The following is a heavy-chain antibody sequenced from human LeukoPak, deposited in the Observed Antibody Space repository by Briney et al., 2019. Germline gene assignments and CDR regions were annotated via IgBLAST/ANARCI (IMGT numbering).Heavy chain of an antibody. D-gene: IGHD6-6*01. CDR3: ARVRSSSGRRYFDY. Sequence: GGSLRLSCAASGFTFSSYAMHWVRQAPGKGLEWVSSISSSSSYIYYADSVKGRFTISRDNAKNSLYLQMNSLRAEDTAVYYCARVRSSSGRRYFDYWGQGTLVTVSS. CDR1: GFTFSSYA. J-gene: IGHJ4*02. CDR2: ISSSSSYI. V-gene: IGHV3-21*01.